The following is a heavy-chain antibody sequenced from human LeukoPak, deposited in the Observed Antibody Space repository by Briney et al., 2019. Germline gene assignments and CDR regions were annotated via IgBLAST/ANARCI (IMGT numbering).Heavy chain of an antibody. D-gene: IGHD3-10*01. J-gene: IGHJ6*02. CDR2: LYYSGST. Sequence: SETLSLTCTVSGGSISSGDYYWSWIRQPPGKGLEWIGYLYYSGSTNYNPSLKSRVTMSVDTSKNQFSLKLSSVTAADTAVYYSARGWGGDRVYYYAMDVWGQGTTVTVSS. CDR3: ARGWGGDRVYYYAMDV. V-gene: IGHV4-61*08. CDR1: GGSISSGDYY.